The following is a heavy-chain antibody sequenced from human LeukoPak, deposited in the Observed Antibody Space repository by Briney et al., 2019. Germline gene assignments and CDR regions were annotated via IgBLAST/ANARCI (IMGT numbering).Heavy chain of an antibody. J-gene: IGHJ5*02. CDR1: GFNVNSNY. CDR3: ARLWGGSYVLDP. V-gene: IGHV3-33*08. D-gene: IGHD3-16*01. CDR2: IWFDGNNR. Sequence: GGSLRLSCAASGFNVNSNYMSWVRQAPGKGLEWVAVIWFDGNNRYYADSVKGRFTISRDTSKNTLYLQMNSLRAEDTAVYYCARLWGGSYVLDPWGQGTLVTVSS.